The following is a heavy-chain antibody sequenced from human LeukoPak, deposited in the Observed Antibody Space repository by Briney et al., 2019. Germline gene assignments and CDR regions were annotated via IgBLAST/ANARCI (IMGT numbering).Heavy chain of an antibody. CDR1: GDSVSSNSVT. CDR3: ARRLTQYDCFDP. D-gene: IGHD2-2*01. Sequence: SQTLSLTCAISGDSVSSNSVTWNWIRQSPSRGLEWLGRTYYRSTWYNDYAVSVRGRITVNPDKSKNQFSLHLNSVTPEDTAVYYCARRLTQYDCFDPWGQGILVTVSS. J-gene: IGHJ5*02. V-gene: IGHV6-1*01. CDR2: TYYRSTWYN.